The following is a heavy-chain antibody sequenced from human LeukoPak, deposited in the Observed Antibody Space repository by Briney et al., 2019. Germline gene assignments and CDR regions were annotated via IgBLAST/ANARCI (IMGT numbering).Heavy chain of an antibody. D-gene: IGHD3-10*01. CDR3: ARGVFPAFDI. Sequence: SQTLSLTCDISGDSVSSNSVTWNWITQSPSRGLKWLGRTYYRSQWFNDYAVSVRSRITINPDTSKNQFSLQLNSVTPEDTAVYYCARGVFPAFDIWGQGTMVTVSS. J-gene: IGHJ3*02. V-gene: IGHV6-1*01. CDR2: TYYRSQWFN. CDR1: GDSVSSNSVT.